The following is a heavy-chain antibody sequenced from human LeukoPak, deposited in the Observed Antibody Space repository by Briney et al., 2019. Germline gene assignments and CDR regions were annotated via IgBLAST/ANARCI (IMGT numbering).Heavy chain of an antibody. CDR2: IIPIFGTA. V-gene: IGHV1-69*13. J-gene: IGHJ5*02. Sequence: SVKVSCTASGGTFSSYAISWVREAPGQGLEWRGGIIPIFGTANYAQKFQGRVTITADESTSTAYMELSSLRSEDTAVYYCARAGINSGYANWFDPWGQGTLVTVSS. CDR3: ARAGINSGYANWFDP. D-gene: IGHD5-12*01. CDR1: GGTFSSYA.